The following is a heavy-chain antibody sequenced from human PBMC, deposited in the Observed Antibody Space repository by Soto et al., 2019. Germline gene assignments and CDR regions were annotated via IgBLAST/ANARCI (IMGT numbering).Heavy chain of an antibody. CDR3: ARGPMTTVTTWGDWYFDL. CDR2: IWYDGTNK. D-gene: IGHD4-17*01. J-gene: IGHJ2*01. Sequence: QVQLVESGGGVVQPGRSLRLSCATSGFTFSSYGMHWVRQGPGKGLEWVAVIWYDGTNKYYADSVNGRFTISRDDFKYTXXLQMNSLRAEDTAVYYCARGPMTTVTTWGDWYFDLWGRGTLVTVSS. CDR1: GFTFSSYG. V-gene: IGHV3-33*01.